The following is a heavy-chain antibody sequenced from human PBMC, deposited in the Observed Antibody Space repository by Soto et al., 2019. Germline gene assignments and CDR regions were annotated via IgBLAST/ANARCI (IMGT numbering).Heavy chain of an antibody. V-gene: IGHV3-23*01. CDR1: GFIFSNFG. J-gene: IGHJ4*02. CDR2: ISDSGGRT. Sequence: EVQLLESGGGLEQPGGSLRLSCAASGFIFSNFGMSWVRQAPGMGLEWVSVISDSGGRTYYADSVKGRYTISRDNSKNTLYLQMNSLRAEDTAVYYCARDVLTGYFDYWGQGTLVTASS. CDR3: ARDVLTGYFDY. D-gene: IGHD3-9*01.